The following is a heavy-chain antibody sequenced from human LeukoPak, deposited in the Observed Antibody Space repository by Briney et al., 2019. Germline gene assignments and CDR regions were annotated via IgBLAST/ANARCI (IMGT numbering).Heavy chain of an antibody. D-gene: IGHD6-6*01. V-gene: IGHV4-34*01. Sequence: PSETLSLTCAVYGGSFGGYDWSWIRQPPGKGLAWIGQINHSGSTDYNPSLKSRVTISVDTSKTRFSRKRSSVTAADTAVYYCARASAYSTSSGVNYWGQGALVTVSS. CDR2: INHSGST. CDR1: GGSFGGYD. J-gene: IGHJ4*02. CDR3: ARASAYSTSSGVNY.